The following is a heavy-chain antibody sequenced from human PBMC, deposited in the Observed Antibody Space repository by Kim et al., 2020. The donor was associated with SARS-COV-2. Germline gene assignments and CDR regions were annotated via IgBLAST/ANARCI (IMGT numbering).Heavy chain of an antibody. Sequence: GGSLRLSCAASGFTFSSYGMHWVRQAPGKGLEWVAVIWDDGSNKYYADSVKGRFTISRDNSKNTLYLQMNSLRAEDTAVYYCARDTGLGWGLLYYFDYWGQGTLVTVSS. V-gene: IGHV3-33*01. D-gene: IGHD1-26*01. CDR2: IWDDGSNK. J-gene: IGHJ4*02. CDR1: GFTFSSYG. CDR3: ARDTGLGWGLLYYFDY.